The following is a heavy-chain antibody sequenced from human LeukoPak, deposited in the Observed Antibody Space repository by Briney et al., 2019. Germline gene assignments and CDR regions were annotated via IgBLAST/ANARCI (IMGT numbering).Heavy chain of an antibody. V-gene: IGHV4-4*07. D-gene: IGHD2-15*01. CDR2: IYSSGST. J-gene: IGHJ4*02. CDR3: AGTALHCSGGSCYSGADY. CDR1: GVSISSYY. Sequence: SETLSLTCTVSGVSISSYYWSWIRQPAGKGLEWIGRIYSSGSTNYNPSLKSRVTMSVDTSKNQFSLKLSAVTAADTAVYYCAGTALHCSGGSCYSGADYWGQGTLVTVSS.